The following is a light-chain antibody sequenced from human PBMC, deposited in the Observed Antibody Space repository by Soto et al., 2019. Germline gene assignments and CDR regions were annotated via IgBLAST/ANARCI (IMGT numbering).Light chain of an antibody. J-gene: IGLJ1*01. CDR2: RNN. CDR1: SSNIGSNY. V-gene: IGLV1-47*01. Sequence: QSALTQPPSASGTPGQRVTISCSGSSSNIGSNYVYWYQQLPGTAPKLLIYRNNQRPSGVPDRFSGSKSGTSASLTISGLQAEDEADYYCNSYTSSSTPCVFGTGTKVTVL. CDR3: NSYTSSSTPCV.